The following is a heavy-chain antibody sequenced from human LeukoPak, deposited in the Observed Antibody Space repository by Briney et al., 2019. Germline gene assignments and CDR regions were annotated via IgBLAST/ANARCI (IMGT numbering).Heavy chain of an antibody. CDR1: GGSISSYY. J-gene: IGHJ6*03. V-gene: IGHV4-4*07. CDR3: ARETHTYCGGDCYPHYYYYYMDV. CDR2: IYTSGST. D-gene: IGHD2-21*02. Sequence: KPSETLSLTCTVSGGSISSYYWSWIRQPAGEGLEWIGRIYTSGSTNYNPSLKSRVTMSVDTSKNQFSLKLSSVTAADTAVYYCARETHTYCGGDCYPHYYYYYMDVWGKGTTVTVSS.